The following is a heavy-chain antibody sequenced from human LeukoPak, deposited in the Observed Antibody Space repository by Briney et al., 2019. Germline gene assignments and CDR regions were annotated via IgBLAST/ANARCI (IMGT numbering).Heavy chain of an antibody. D-gene: IGHD3-22*01. CDR3: ARVSYYYDSNYNWFDP. CDR1: GFSVSCHY. J-gene: IGHJ5*02. V-gene: IGHV3-53*01. Sequence: PGGSLRLSGAASGFSVSCHYMSLGGQAPGKGLHLGSAFYSGGSTYYADSVKGRFTISRDNSKNTLYLQMNSLRAEDTAVYYCARVSYYYDSNYNWFDPWGQGTLVTVSS. CDR2: FYSGGST.